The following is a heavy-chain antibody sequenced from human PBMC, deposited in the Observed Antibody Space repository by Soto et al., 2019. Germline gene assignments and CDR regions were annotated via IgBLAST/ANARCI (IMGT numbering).Heavy chain of an antibody. CDR3: ARVALGYCSGGSCYDPRSGYGMDV. Sequence: GGSLRLSCAASGFTFSSYAMHWVRQAPGKGLEWVAVISYDGSNKYYADSVKGRFTISRDNSKNTLYLQMNSLRAEDTAVYYCARVALGYCSGGSCYDPRSGYGMDVWGQGTTVTVSS. CDR1: GFTFSSYA. D-gene: IGHD2-15*01. CDR2: ISYDGSNK. V-gene: IGHV3-30-3*01. J-gene: IGHJ6*02.